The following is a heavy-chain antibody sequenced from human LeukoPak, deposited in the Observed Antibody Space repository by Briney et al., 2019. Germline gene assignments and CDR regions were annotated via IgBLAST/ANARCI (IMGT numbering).Heavy chain of an antibody. J-gene: IGHJ4*02. CDR3: ARTLTTVTTEAGY. CDR2: INPNSGGT. Sequence: ASVKVSCKASGYTFTDYYMYWVRQAPGQGLEWMGWINPNSGGTNYAQKFQGRVTMTRDTSISTAYMELSSLRSEDTAVYYCARTLTTVTTEAGYWGQGTLVTVSS. CDR1: GYTFTDYY. V-gene: IGHV1-2*02. D-gene: IGHD4-17*01.